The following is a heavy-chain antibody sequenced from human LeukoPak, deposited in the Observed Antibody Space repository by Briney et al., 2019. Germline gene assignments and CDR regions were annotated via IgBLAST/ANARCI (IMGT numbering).Heavy chain of an antibody. Sequence: GASVRVSCTASGYTFTSYGISWVGQAPGQGVEGMGWISAYNGNTNYAQKLQGRVTMTTDTSTSTAYMELRSLRSDDTAVYYCARDREGALGIADGMDVWGQGTTVTVSS. CDR3: ARDREGALGIADGMDV. CDR1: GYTFTSYG. CDR2: ISAYNGNT. J-gene: IGHJ6*02. V-gene: IGHV1-18*01. D-gene: IGHD6-13*01.